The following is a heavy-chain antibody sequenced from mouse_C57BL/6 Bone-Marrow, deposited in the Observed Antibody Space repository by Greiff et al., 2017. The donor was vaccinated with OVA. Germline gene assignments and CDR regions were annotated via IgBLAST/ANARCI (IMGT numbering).Heavy chain of an antibody. CDR3: ARWLLGFDY. J-gene: IGHJ2*01. D-gene: IGHD2-3*01. CDR1: GFTFSSYA. V-gene: IGHV5-4*03. CDR2: ISDGGSYT. Sequence: EVKVVDSGGGLVKPGGSLKLSCAASGFTFSSYAMSWVRQTPEKRLEWVATISDGGSYTYYPDNVKGRFTISRDNAKNNLYLQMSHLKSEDTAMYYCARWLLGFDYWGQGTTLTVSS.